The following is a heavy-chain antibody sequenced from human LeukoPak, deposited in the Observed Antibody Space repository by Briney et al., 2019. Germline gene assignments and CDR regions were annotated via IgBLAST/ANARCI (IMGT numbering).Heavy chain of an antibody. D-gene: IGHD5-24*01. CDR2: ISGSGGTT. J-gene: IGHJ4*02. Sequence: PGGSLRLSCAASGFTFSNYAVSWVRQAPGKGLEWVSTISGSGGTTYYADSVKGRFTISRDNSKNTLYLQLNSLRAEDTAVYYCAKLAEMATSLLDYWGQGTLVTVSS. V-gene: IGHV3-23*01. CDR3: AKLAEMATSLLDY. CDR1: GFTFSNYA.